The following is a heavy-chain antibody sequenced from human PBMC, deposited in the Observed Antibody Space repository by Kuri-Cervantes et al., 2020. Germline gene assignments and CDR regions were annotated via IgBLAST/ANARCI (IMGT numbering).Heavy chain of an antibody. CDR1: GFTFDDYA. Sequence: GGSLRLSCAASGFTFDDYAMHWVRQAPGKGLEWVSGISWNSGSIGYADSVKGRFTISRDNAKNSLYLQMNSLRAEDTAVYYCARDWDRTTLYYYYGMDVWGQGTTVTVSS. CDR3: ARDWDRTTLYYYYGMDV. D-gene: IGHD1-14*01. J-gene: IGHJ6*02. V-gene: IGHV3-9*01. CDR2: ISWNSGSI.